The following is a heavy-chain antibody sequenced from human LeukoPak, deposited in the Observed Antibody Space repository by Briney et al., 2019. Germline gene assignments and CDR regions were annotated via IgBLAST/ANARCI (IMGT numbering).Heavy chain of an antibody. CDR1: GFTFSSYA. V-gene: IGHV3-23*01. CDR3: AKGGYSSSWYGGY. J-gene: IGHJ4*02. D-gene: IGHD6-13*01. CDR2: ISGSGGSR. Sequence: PGGSLRLSCAASGFTFSSYAMSWVRQAPGKGLEWVSAISGSGGSRYYADSVKGRFTISRDNSKNTLYLQMNSLRAEDTAVYYCAKGGYSSSWYGGYWGQGTLVTVSS.